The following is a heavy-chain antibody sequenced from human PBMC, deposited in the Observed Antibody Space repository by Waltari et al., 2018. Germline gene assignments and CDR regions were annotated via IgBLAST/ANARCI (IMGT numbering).Heavy chain of an antibody. Sequence: QLQLQESGPGLVKPSETLSLTCSVSGDSITSNRHYWGWIRQPPGQGRDRIGTLSYSGTTYSSPSIQSRVTVSRDTSRNQLSLELGSVTATDTAMYYCATYIGASVGTAAFDVWGQGTMVNVSS. CDR2: LSYSGTT. V-gene: IGHV4-39*01. CDR3: ATYIGASVGTAAFDV. J-gene: IGHJ3*01. D-gene: IGHD5-12*01. CDR1: GDSITSNRHY.